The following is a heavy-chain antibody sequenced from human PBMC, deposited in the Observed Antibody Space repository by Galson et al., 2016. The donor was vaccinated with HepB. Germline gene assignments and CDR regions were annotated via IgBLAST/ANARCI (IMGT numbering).Heavy chain of an antibody. V-gene: IGHV3-7*01. D-gene: IGHD3-3*01. CDR1: GFTFSNHW. J-gene: IGHJ3*02. Sequence: SLRLSCAASGFTFSNHWMSWVRQAPGKGLEWVASMKQDESEKYYVDSVKGRFSISRDNAKNTLYLQMNSLRAEDTAVYYCARTLTIFVTGDDAFDIWGQGTMVTVSS. CDR3: ARTLTIFVTGDDAFDI. CDR2: MKQDESEK.